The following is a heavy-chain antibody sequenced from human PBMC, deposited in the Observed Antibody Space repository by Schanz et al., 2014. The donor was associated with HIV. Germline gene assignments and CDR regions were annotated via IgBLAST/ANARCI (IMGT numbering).Heavy chain of an antibody. CDR2: IKGKSDRGAT. CDR1: GFNLINHW. D-gene: IGHD1-26*01. CDR3: TPTPATKWRDY. Sequence: VQVVESGGGVVQPGRSLRLSCAASGFNLINHWMSWVRQAPGKGLEWIGRIKGKSDRGATDYATSVKDRFTISRHDSNSTVFLHMSGLKIEDTAVYFCTPTPATKWRDYWGRGTLVTVSS. V-gene: IGHV3-15*01. J-gene: IGHJ4*01.